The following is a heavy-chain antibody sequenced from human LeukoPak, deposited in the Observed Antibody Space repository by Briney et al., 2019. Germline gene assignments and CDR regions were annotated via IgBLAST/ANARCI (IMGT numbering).Heavy chain of an antibody. CDR3: ARRAVYYYDSSGHGFDP. CDR1: GYTFTSYD. D-gene: IGHD3-22*01. J-gene: IGHJ5*02. CDR2: MNPNSGNT. V-gene: IGHV1-8*01. Sequence: ASVKVSCKASGYTFTSYDINWVRRATGQGLEWMGWMNPNSGNTGYAQKFQGRVTMTRNTSISTAYMELSSLRSEDTAVYYCARRAVYYYDSSGHGFDPWGQGTLVTVSS.